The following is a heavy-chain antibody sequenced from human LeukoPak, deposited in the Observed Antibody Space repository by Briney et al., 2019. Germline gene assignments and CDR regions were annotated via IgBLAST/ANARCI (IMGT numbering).Heavy chain of an antibody. CDR3: ARWDCSADFFDH. D-gene: IGHD2-15*01. V-gene: IGHV4-59*01. CDR1: GGSISSYY. J-gene: IGHJ4*02. CDR2: IYHSGST. Sequence: SETLSLTCSVSGGSISSYYWSWIRQPPGKGLEWIGYIYHSGSTNYNPSLKSRVTISEDTSKNQFSLKLRSVTAADTAVYFCARWDCSADFFDHWGQGNLVTVSS.